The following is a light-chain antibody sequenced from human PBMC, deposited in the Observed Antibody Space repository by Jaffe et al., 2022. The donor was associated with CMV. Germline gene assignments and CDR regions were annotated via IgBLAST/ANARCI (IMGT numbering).Light chain of an antibody. CDR2: GAS. CDR1: QSVSSSC. Sequence: EIVLTQSPGTLSLSPGERATLSCRASQSVSSSCLAWYQQKPGQAPRLLIYGASSRATGIPDRFSGSGSGTDFTLTISRLGPEDFAVYYCQQYGSSSYTFGQGTKLEIK. V-gene: IGKV3-20*01. J-gene: IGKJ2*01. CDR3: QQYGSSSYT.